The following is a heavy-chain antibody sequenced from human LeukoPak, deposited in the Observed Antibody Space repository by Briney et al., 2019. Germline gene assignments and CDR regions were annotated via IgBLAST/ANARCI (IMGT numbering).Heavy chain of an antibody. Sequence: GESLKISCKGSGYSFPTYWIAWVRQMPGKGLEWMGIIYPGDSDTRYSPSFQGQVTISADKSINTAYLQWRSLKASDTAIYYCARLEGGRTAYTSPYFDYWAQGTLVTVSS. D-gene: IGHD3-16*01. J-gene: IGHJ4*02. CDR2: IYPGDSDT. CDR3: ARLEGGRTAYTSPYFDY. CDR1: GYSFPTYW. V-gene: IGHV5-51*01.